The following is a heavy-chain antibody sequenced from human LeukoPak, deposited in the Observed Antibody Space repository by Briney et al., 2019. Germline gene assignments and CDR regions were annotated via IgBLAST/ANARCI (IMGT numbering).Heavy chain of an antibody. J-gene: IGHJ4*02. CDR3: ARPYSGYEWCDY. Sequence: ASVNVSCKASGYTFSGYYMHWVRQAPGQGLEWMGQINPNNGGTNYAQKFQGRVTMTRDTSISTAYMELSRLTSADTAVYYCARPYSGYEWCDYWGQGTLVTVSS. V-gene: IGHV1-2*06. CDR1: GYTFSGYY. CDR2: INPNNGGT. D-gene: IGHD5-12*01.